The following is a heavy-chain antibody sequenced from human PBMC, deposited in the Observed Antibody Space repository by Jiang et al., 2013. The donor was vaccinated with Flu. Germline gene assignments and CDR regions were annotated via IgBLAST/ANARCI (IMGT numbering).Heavy chain of an antibody. V-gene: IGHV1-69*01. Sequence: GAEVKKPGSSVKVSCKASGGTFSSYAISWVRQAPGQGLEWMGGIIPIFGTANYAQKFQGRVTITADESTSTAYMELSSLRSEDTAVYYCARGGYGGNFDAFDIWAKGQWSPSLQ. J-gene: IGHJ3*02. CDR2: IIPIFGTA. D-gene: IGHD4-23*01. CDR1: GGTFSSYA. CDR3: ARGGYGGNFDAFDI.